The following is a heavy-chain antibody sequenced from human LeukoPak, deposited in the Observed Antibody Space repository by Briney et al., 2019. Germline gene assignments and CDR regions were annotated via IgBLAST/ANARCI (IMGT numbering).Heavy chain of an antibody. J-gene: IGHJ6*03. CDR2: ISSSSSYI. Sequence: GGSLRLSCAASGFTFSSYEMNWVRQAPGKGLEWVSSISSSSSYIYYADSVKGRFTISRDNAKNSLYLQMNSLRAEDTAVYYCARERSFHMDVWGKGTTVTVSS. CDR1: GFTFSSYE. V-gene: IGHV3-21*01. CDR3: ARERSFHMDV. D-gene: IGHD3-3*02.